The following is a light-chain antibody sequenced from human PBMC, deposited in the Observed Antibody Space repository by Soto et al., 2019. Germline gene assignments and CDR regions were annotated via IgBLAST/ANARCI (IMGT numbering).Light chain of an antibody. CDR3: QQRSNWPREIT. CDR1: QNISRS. CDR2: GAS. V-gene: IGKV3D-15*01. Sequence: EIGLTKSPATLSVSPGERATLSCRASQNISRSLAWHQQRPGQAPRLLIYGASTRATGVPARFSGGGSGTEFTLTISSLQSEDFAVFYCQQRSNWPREITVGQGTRLEIK. J-gene: IGKJ5*01.